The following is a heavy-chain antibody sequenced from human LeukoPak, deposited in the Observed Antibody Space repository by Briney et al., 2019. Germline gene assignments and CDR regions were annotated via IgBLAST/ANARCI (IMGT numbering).Heavy chain of an antibody. CDR1: GFTFSRYA. CDR3: AKSAKGSSLPTDY. Sequence: PGGSLRLSCAASGFTFSRYAMSWVRQAPGKGLEGVSAISGSGGSTYYADSVKGRFTISRDNSKNTLYLQMNSLRAEDTAVYYCAKSAKGSSLPTDYWGQGTLVTVSS. D-gene: IGHD6-13*01. V-gene: IGHV3-23*01. CDR2: ISGSGGST. J-gene: IGHJ4*02.